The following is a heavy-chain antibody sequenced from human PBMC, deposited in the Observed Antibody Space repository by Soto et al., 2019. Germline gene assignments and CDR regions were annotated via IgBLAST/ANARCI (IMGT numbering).Heavy chain of an antibody. J-gene: IGHJ6*02. V-gene: IGHV1-69*06. Sequence: GASVKVSCKASGGTFSSYAISWVRQAPGQGLEWMGGIIPIFGTANYAQKFQGRVTITADKSTSTAYMELSSLRSEETAVYYCARATFTGRYYYYSGMYVWGQGTTVTVSS. D-gene: IGHD1-1*01. CDR2: IIPIFGTA. CDR3: ARATFTGRYYYYSGMYV. CDR1: GGTFSSYA.